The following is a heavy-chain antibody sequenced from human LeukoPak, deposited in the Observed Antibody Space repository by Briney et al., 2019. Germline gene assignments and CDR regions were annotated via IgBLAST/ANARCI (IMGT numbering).Heavy chain of an antibody. CDR2: IKQDGSEK. V-gene: IGHV3-7*01. Sequence: GGSVRLSCAASGFTFSSYWISWVRQAPGKGLEWVANIKQDGSEKYYVDSVKGRFTISRDNAKNSLYLQMNSLRAEDTAVYYCARDCSSTSCYISLSNYWGQGTMVAVSS. CDR1: GFTFSSYW. CDR3: ARDCSSTSCYISLSNY. J-gene: IGHJ4*02. D-gene: IGHD2-2*02.